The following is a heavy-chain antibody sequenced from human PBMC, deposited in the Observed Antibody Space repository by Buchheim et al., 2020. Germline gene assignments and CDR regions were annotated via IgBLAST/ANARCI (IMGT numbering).Heavy chain of an antibody. J-gene: IGHJ5*02. D-gene: IGHD2-15*01. Sequence: QVQLVQSGAEVKKPGASVKVSCKASGYTFTSYDINWVRQATGQGLEWMGWMNPNSGNTGYAQKFQGRVTMTRNPSINTTYMELSSLRSEDTAVYYCARARYCSGGSCYFNWFDPWGQGTL. CDR2: MNPNSGNT. CDR1: GYTFTSYD. V-gene: IGHV1-8*01. CDR3: ARARYCSGGSCYFNWFDP.